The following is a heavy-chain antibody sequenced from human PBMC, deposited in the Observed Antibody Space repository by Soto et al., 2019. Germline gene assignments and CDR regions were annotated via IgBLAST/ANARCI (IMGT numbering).Heavy chain of an antibody. CDR3: ARHHVRGRTIAGAAEF. V-gene: IGHV4-34*01. CDR2: INHSGNT. J-gene: IGHJ4*02. CDR1: GKSLSGYY. D-gene: IGHD1-26*01. Sequence: SETLSLTCAVYGKSLSGYYWSWIRQPPGKALEWIGEINHSGNTDYNPSLKSRVTISVDTSKNQLFLNLSSVTAADTAMYYCARHHVRGRTIAGAAEFWGQGTLVTVSS.